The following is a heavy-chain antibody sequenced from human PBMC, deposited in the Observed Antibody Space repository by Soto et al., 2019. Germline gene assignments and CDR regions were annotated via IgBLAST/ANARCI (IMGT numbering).Heavy chain of an antibody. CDR1: GYCFTSYW. D-gene: IGHD2-2*01. J-gene: IGHJ6*02. Sequence: GESLKISCKGSGYCFTSYWIGWVRQMPGKGLEWMGIIYPGDSDTRYSPSFQGQVTISADKSISTAYLQWSSLKASDTAMYYCARHYCSSTSCYPVYYYYYGMDVRGQGTTVTVSS. CDR2: IYPGDSDT. CDR3: ARHYCSSTSCYPVYYYYYGMDV. V-gene: IGHV5-51*01.